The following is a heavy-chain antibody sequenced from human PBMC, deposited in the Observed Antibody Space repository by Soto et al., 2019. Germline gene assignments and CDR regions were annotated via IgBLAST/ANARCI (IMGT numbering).Heavy chain of an antibody. J-gene: IGHJ6*02. CDR1: GFTFSSYG. Sequence: GGSLRLSCAASGFTFSSYGMQWVRQAPGKGLEWVAVIWYDGSNKYYADSVKGRFTISRDNSKNTLYLQMNSLRAEDTAVYYCARGCSSTSCFSYYYYGMDVWGQGTTVTVSS. D-gene: IGHD2-2*01. CDR3: ARGCSSTSCFSYYYYGMDV. CDR2: IWYDGSNK. V-gene: IGHV3-33*01.